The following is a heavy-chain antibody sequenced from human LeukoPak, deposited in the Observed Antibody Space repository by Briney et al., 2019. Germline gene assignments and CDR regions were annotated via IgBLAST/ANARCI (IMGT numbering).Heavy chain of an antibody. CDR1: GGSISNYY. J-gene: IGHJ6*03. CDR2: IYYTGNT. Sequence: SETLSLTCTVSGGSISNYYWNWIRQPPGKGLEWIGYIYYTGNTNYNPSLKSRVTISVDTSKNQFSLKLSSVTAADTAVYYCARGRWYCSGGSCQYYMDVWGKGTTVTVSS. CDR3: ARGRWYCSGGSCQYYMDV. V-gene: IGHV4-59*12. D-gene: IGHD2-15*01.